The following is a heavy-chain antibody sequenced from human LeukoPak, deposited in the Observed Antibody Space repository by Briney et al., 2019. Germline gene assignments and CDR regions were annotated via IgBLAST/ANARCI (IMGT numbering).Heavy chain of an antibody. CDR1: GGTFSSYA. Sequence: ASVKVSCKASGGTFSSYAISWVRQAPGQGLEWMGWINPKSGDTKYAQKFQGRVIMTRDTSISTVYLELTSLRSDDTALYYCARGGPSRGSGFYYFDYWGQGTLITVSS. J-gene: IGHJ4*02. D-gene: IGHD6-19*01. CDR2: INPKSGDT. V-gene: IGHV1-2*02. CDR3: ARGGPSRGSGFYYFDY.